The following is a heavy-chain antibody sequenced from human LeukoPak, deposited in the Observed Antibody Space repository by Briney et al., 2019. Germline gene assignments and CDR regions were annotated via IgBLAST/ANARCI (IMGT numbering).Heavy chain of an antibody. CDR1: ADSICSNY. V-gene: IGHV4-4*07. J-gene: IGHJ4*02. CDR2: FDNSGTS. CDR3: ARDFLSSFTFDH. Sequence: SETLSLNSTVSADSICSNYWTWIPQPAGRGLQWIGRFDNSGTSSYSPSLSSRVSMSVDTSKSQFSLQLTSVTAADPAVYYGARDFLSSFTFDHWGQGIRVTVSS. D-gene: IGHD2-2*01.